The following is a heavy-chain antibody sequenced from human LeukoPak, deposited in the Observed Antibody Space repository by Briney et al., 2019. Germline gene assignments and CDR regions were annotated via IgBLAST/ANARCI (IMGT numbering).Heavy chain of an antibody. CDR3: ASAYSYGNDAFDI. D-gene: IGHD5-18*01. J-gene: IGHJ3*02. CDR2: IYPGDSDT. Sequence: GESLKISCKGSGYSFTSYWIGWVRQMPGKGLGWMGIIYPGDSDTRYSPSFQRQVTISADKSISTAYLQWSSLKASDTAMYYCASAYSYGNDAFDIWGQGTMVTVSS. V-gene: IGHV5-51*01. CDR1: GYSFTSYW.